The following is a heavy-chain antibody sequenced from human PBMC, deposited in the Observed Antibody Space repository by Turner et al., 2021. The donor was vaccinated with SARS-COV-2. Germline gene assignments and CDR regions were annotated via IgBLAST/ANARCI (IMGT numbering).Heavy chain of an antibody. Sequence: QVQLVQVRAEVKKPGASVKVSCKASGYTLTGYYMHWVRQAPGQGLEWMGWINPNSGGTNYAQKFQGRVTMTRDTSISTVYMELSRLRSDDTAVYYCARGPAVFGVVIMGYWGQGTLVTVSS. D-gene: IGHD3-3*01. V-gene: IGHV1-2*02. CDR3: ARGPAVFGVVIMGY. CDR2: INPNSGGT. J-gene: IGHJ4*02. CDR1: GYTLTGYY.